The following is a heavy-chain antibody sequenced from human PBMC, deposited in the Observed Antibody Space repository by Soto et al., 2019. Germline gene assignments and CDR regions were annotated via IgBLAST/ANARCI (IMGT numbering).Heavy chain of an antibody. Sequence: QVQLVESGGGVVQPGRSLRLSCAASGFTFSSYAMHWVRQAPGEGLEWVAVISYDGGSNKYYADSVKGRFTISRDNSRNTLYLRMNSLRAEDTAVYYCARVGATITEYYYGMDVWGQGTTVTVSS. V-gene: IGHV3-30-3*01. CDR2: ISYDGGSNK. J-gene: IGHJ6*02. CDR1: GFTFSSYA. D-gene: IGHD5-12*01. CDR3: ARVGATITEYYYGMDV.